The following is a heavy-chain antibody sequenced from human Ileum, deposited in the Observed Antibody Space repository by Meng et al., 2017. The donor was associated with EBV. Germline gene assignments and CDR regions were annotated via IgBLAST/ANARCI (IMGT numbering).Heavy chain of an antibody. CDR3: AGELTVGGAFDY. D-gene: IGHD1-26*01. Sequence: SGQVLVSPSGPSSSTGSASGVSGTSSGCYWSSLRRAPRKGVVCHSDVEYNGDSTYNTSLMSRLIIFLDTSNKQLYLIRPSATSADTAVYYCAGELTVGGAFDYWGQGTLVTVSS. V-gene: IGHV4-61*08. CDR1: GVSGTSSGCY. CDR2: VEYNGDS. J-gene: IGHJ4*02.